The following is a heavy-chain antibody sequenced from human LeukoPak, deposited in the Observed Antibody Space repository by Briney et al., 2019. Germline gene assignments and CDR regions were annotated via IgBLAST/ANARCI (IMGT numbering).Heavy chain of an antibody. CDR3: ARRAGAYSHPYDY. V-gene: IGHV3-48*04. J-gene: IGHJ4*02. D-gene: IGHD4/OR15-4a*01. CDR2: ISSSGSTI. Sequence: GGSLRLSCAASGFTFSSYSMNWVRQAPGKGLEWVSYISSSGSTIYYADSVKGRFTISRDNTKNSLYLQMNSLRAEDTAVYYCARRAGAYSHPYDYWGQGTLVTVSS. CDR1: GFTFSSYS.